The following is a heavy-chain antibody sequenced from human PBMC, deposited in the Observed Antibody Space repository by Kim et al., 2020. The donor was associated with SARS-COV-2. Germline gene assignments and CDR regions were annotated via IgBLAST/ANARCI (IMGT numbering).Heavy chain of an antibody. J-gene: IGHJ4*02. Sequence: TYYADSVKGRFTISRDNSKNTLYLQMNSLRAEDTAVYYCAKAWHSSGYHYWGQGTLVTVSS. CDR3: AKAWHSSGYHY. V-gene: IGHV3-23*01. D-gene: IGHD3-22*01. CDR2: T.